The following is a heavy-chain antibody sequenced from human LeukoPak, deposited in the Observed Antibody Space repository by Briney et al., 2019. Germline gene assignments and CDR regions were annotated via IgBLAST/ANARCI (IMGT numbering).Heavy chain of an antibody. D-gene: IGHD1-26*01. CDR3: ARDFSGSYSGAFDI. J-gene: IGHJ3*02. Sequence: ASVKVSCKVSGYTLTELSMHWVRQAPGKGLEWMGGFDPEDGETIYAQKFQGRVTMTEDTSTDTAYMELSRLRSDDTAVYYCARDFSGSYSGAFDIWGQGTMVTVSS. V-gene: IGHV1-24*01. CDR2: FDPEDGET. CDR1: GYTLTELS.